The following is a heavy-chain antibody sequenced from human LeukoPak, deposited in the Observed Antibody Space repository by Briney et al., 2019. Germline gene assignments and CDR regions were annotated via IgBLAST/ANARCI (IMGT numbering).Heavy chain of an antibody. V-gene: IGHV3-48*04. D-gene: IGHD5-18*01. Sequence: GGSLRLSCAASGFTFSSYSMNWVRQAPGKGLEWVSYMSRGGNTIYYSDSVKGRFTISRDTAENSLSLQMNSPRAEDTAVYYCARNTGYSYGYFDYWGQGTLVTVSS. CDR3: ARNTGYSYGYFDY. CDR1: GFTFSSYS. J-gene: IGHJ4*02. CDR2: MSRGGNTI.